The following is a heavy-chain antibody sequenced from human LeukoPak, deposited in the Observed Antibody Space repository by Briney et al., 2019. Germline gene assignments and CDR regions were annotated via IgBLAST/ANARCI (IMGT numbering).Heavy chain of an antibody. CDR1: GFIFSDYY. CDR3: ARGPNHYDYYDLDV. J-gene: IGHJ6*02. Sequence: GGSLRLSCAASGFIFSDYYMSWIRQAPGKGLEWVSYISRSDTTVYYADSVKGRFTVSGDDAKSSLYPQMNSLRAEDSAVYYCARGPNHYDYYDLDVWGQGTTVIVSS. CDR2: ISRSDTTV. V-gene: IGHV3-11*01.